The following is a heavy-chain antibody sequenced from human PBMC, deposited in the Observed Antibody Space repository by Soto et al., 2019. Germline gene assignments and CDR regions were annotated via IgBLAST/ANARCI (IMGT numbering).Heavy chain of an antibody. CDR3: AIQHPLDSSAWYN. V-gene: IGHV5-51*01. CDR1: GYSFTTYW. CDR2: IYPGDSDT. D-gene: IGHD6-19*01. Sequence: PGESLKISCKTSGYSFTTYWIAWVRQMPGKGLEWMGTIYPGDSDTRYSPSFQGQVTFSVDKSINTAYLHWTSLKASDTAIYYCAIQHPLDSSAWYNWGQGTLVTVSS. J-gene: IGHJ4*02.